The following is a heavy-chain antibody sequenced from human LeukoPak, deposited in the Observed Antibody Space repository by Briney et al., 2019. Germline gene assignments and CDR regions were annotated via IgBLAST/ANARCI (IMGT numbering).Heavy chain of an antibody. CDR3: AGAGSKLGIDY. CDR1: DFSVSGNY. D-gene: IGHD6-13*01. V-gene: IGHV3-53*01. Sequence: GGSLRLSCAASDFSVSGNYMSWVRQAPGKGLEWVSIIYTGDSTYYADSVKGRFTISRDNSMNTLYLQMNSLRADDTAVYYCAGAGSKLGIDYWGQRTLVTVSS. J-gene: IGHJ4*02. CDR2: IYTGDST.